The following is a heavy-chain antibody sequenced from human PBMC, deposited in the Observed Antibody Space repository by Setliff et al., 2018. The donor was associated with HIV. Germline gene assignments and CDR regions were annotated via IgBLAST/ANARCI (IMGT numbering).Heavy chain of an antibody. Sequence: ASVKVSCKASGYTFTSYAMHWVRQAPGQRLEWMGWINAGNGNTKYSQEFQGRVTMTRDTSISTAYMELSSLTSEDKAVYYCARGKGVGGVVITGGLDVWGKGTTVTVSS. CDR2: INAGNGNT. D-gene: IGHD3-10*01. CDR1: GYTFTSYA. V-gene: IGHV1-3*03. CDR3: ARGKGVGGVVITGGLDV. J-gene: IGHJ6*04.